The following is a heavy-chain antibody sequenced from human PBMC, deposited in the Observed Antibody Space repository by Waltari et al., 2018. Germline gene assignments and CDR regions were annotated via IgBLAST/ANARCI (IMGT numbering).Heavy chain of an antibody. CDR2: IYSGGST. Sequence: EVQLVESGGGLVQPGGSLRLSCAASGFTVSSNYMSWVRQAPGKGLEGVSVIYSGGSTYYADSVKGRFTISRHNSKNTLYLQMNSLRAEDTAVYYCAIRLQFWSGYHDYWGQGTLVTVSS. CDR1: GFTVSSNY. V-gene: IGHV3-53*04. CDR3: AIRLQFWSGYHDY. J-gene: IGHJ4*02. D-gene: IGHD3-3*02.